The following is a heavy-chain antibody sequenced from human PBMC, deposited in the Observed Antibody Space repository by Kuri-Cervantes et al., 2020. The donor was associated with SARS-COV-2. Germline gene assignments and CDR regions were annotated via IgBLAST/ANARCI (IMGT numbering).Heavy chain of an antibody. Sequence: GSLRLSCTVSGGSISSSSYYWGWIRQPPGKGLEWIGSIYYSGSTYYNPSLKSRVTISVDTSKNQFSLKLSSVTAADTAVYYCASGGCSSWRCYYYYGMDVWAKGPRSPSP. D-gene: IGHD6-13*01. CDR1: GGSISSSSYY. J-gene: IGHJ6*02. V-gene: IGHV4-39*01. CDR2: IYYSGST. CDR3: ASGGCSSWRCYYYYGMDV.